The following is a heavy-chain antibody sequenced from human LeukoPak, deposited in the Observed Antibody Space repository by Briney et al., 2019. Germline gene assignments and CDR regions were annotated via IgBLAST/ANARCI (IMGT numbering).Heavy chain of an antibody. V-gene: IGHV1-18*01. J-gene: IGHJ5*02. CDR3: ASNIAAAGTVWFDP. CDR2: ISAYNGNT. D-gene: IGHD6-13*01. Sequence: ASVKVSFKASGYTFTSYGISWVRQAPGQGLEWMGWISAYNGNTNYAQKLQGRVTMTTDTSTSTAYMELRSLRSDDTAVYYCASNIAAAGTVWFDPWGQGTLVTVSS. CDR1: GYTFTSYG.